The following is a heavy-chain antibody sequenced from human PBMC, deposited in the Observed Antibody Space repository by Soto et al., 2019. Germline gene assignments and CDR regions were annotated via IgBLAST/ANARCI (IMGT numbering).Heavy chain of an antibody. D-gene: IGHD3-22*01. J-gene: IGHJ5*02. CDR3: AKDALITMIVVVITSSHNWFDP. CDR2: ISGSGGST. Sequence: EVQLLESGGGLVQPGGSLRLSCAASGFTFSSYAMSWVRQAPGKGLEWVSAISGSGGSTYYADSVKGRFTISRDNSKNTLYLQMNSLRAEDTAVYYCAKDALITMIVVVITSSHNWFDPWGQGTLVTVSS. CDR1: GFTFSSYA. V-gene: IGHV3-23*01.